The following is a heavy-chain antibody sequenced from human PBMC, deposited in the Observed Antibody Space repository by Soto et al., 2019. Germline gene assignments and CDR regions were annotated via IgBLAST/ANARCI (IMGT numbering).Heavy chain of an antibody. J-gene: IGHJ4*02. CDR1: GGSFSGYY. CDR3: ARFADSGDYTI. V-gene: IGHV4-59*01. CDR2: LYYSGSTTYNPSNYNP. D-gene: IGHD4-17*01. Sequence: PSETLSLTCTVSGGSFSGYYWGWIRQPPGKGLESIGFLYYSGSTTYNPSNYNPKYNPSLQSRVSMSVDTSRNQFSLKVNSVTAADTAVYYCARFADSGDYTIGGQGTLVTVSS.